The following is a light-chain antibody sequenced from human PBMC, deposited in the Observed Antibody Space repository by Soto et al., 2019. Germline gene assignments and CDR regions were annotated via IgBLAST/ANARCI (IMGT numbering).Light chain of an antibody. J-gene: IGKJ5*01. Sequence: EIVMTQSPATLSVSPGDTATLSCGASQSVSSSLAWYQQKPGQAPRLLIYDASSRATGIPARFSGSGSGTDFTLTISSLEPEDFAVYYCQQRGDWPPITFGQGTRLEIK. CDR2: DAS. CDR1: QSVSSS. V-gene: IGKV3-11*01. CDR3: QQRGDWPPIT.